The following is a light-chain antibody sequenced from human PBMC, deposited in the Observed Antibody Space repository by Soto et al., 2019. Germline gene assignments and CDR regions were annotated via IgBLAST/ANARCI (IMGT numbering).Light chain of an antibody. CDR1: SSDVGGYNY. V-gene: IGLV2-14*01. CDR2: DVS. CDR3: SSYTSSTYG. J-gene: IGLJ1*01. Sequence: SVLTQPASVSGSPGQSITISCTGTSSDVGGYNYVSWYQQHPGKAPKLMIYDVSNRPSGFSNRFSGSKSGNTASLTISGLQAEDEADYYCSSYTSSTYGFGTGTKVTVL.